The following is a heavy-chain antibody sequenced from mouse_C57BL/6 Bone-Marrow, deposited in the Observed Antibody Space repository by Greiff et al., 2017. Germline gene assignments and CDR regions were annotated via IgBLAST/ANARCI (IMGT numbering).Heavy chain of an antibody. CDR1: GYSITSGYY. V-gene: IGHV3-6*01. CDR3: ASGYYVLPFDY. CDR2: ISYDGSN. Sequence: EVKLMESGPGLVKPSQSLSLTCSVTGYSITSGYYWNWIRQFPGNKLEWMGYISYDGSNNYNPSLKNQTSITPDTSTNKFFLKLNSLTTEDTATYYGASGYYVLPFDYWGQGTTLTVSS. J-gene: IGHJ2*01. D-gene: IGHD2-3*01.